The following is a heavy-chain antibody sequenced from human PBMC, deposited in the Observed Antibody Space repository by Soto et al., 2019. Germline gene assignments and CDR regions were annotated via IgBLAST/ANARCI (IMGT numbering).Heavy chain of an antibody. J-gene: IGHJ3*02. Sequence: QVQLVESGGGVVQPGRSLRLSCVASGFAFSSYGMHWVRQAPGKGLEWVAVICSDGSNKLYADSVKGRFTISRDNFRTTLYLQMNSLRVEDTAIYYCAGDRGAAAFDIWGQGTMVTVSS. V-gene: IGHV3-33*01. CDR2: ICSDGSNK. CDR3: AGDRGAAAFDI. D-gene: IGHD3-10*01. CDR1: GFAFSSYG.